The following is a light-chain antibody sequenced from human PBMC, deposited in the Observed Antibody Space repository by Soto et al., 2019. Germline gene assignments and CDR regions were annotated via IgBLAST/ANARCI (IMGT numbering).Light chain of an antibody. J-gene: IGLJ3*02. CDR3: SSYTRSTTLNV. CDR2: DVN. Sequence: QSVLTQPASVSGSPGQSITISCTGTSSDVGGYNYVSWYQQHPGKAPKLMIYDVNNRPSGVSNRFSGSKSGDTASLTISGLLAEDEADYYCSSYTRSTTLNVFGGGTKLTVL. CDR1: SSDVGGYNY. V-gene: IGLV2-14*01.